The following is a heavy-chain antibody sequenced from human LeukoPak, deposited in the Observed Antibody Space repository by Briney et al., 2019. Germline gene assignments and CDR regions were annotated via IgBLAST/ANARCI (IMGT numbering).Heavy chain of an antibody. J-gene: IGHJ3*02. D-gene: IGHD4-17*01. CDR1: GFTVSSNY. CDR2: IYSGGST. Sequence: GGSLRLSCAASGFTVSSNYMSWVRQAPGKGLEWVSVIYSGGSTYYADSVKGRFTISRDNSKNTLYLQMNSLRAEDTAVYYCANTMTTVTLDAFDIWGQGTMVTVSS. CDR3: ANTMTTVTLDAFDI. V-gene: IGHV3-66*01.